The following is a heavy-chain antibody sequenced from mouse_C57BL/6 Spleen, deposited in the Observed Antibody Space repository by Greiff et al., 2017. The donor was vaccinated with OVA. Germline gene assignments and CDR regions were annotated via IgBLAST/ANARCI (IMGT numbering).Heavy chain of an antibody. J-gene: IGHJ4*01. Sequence: DVKLQESGPGLVKPSQSLSLTCSVTGYSITSGYYWNWIRQFPGNKLEWMGYISYDGSNNYNPSLKNRISITRDTSKNQFFLKLNSVTTEDTATYYCARQLRLRDYAMDYWSQGTSVTVSA. CDR2: ISYDGSN. D-gene: IGHD3-2*02. V-gene: IGHV3-6*01. CDR1: GYSITSGYY. CDR3: ARQLRLRDYAMDY.